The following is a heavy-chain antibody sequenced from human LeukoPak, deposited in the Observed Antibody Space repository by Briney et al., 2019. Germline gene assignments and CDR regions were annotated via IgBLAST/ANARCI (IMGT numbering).Heavy chain of an antibody. CDR3: AKIMGGSPSTAYFAY. V-gene: IGHV3-23*01. CDR1: GFTFSSYA. D-gene: IGHD6-6*01. J-gene: IGHJ4*02. Sequence: TGGSLRLSCAASGFTFSSYAINWVRQAPGKGLEWLSAISGSGGHIYYADSLKGRFTISRDNSKNTAYLEMNSLRAEDTAVYHCAKIMGGSPSTAYFAYWGQGTLVTVSS. CDR2: ISGSGGHI.